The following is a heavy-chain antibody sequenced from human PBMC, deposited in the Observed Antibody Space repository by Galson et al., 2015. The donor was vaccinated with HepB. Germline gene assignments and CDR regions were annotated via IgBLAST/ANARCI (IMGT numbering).Heavy chain of an antibody. V-gene: IGHV3-15*07. CDR2: IKSKTDGGTT. D-gene: IGHD3-22*01. CDR1: GFTFSNAW. CDR3: TTGGYDSGGYYPTLFDY. Sequence: SLRLSCAASGFTFSNAWMNWVRQAPGKGLEWVGRIKSKTDGGTTDYAAPVKGRFTISRDDSTNTLYLQMNSLKTEDTTVYYCTTGGYDSGGYYPTLFDYWGQGTLVTVSS. J-gene: IGHJ4*02.